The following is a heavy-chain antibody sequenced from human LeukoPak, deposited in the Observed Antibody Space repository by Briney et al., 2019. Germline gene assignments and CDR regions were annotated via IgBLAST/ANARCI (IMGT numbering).Heavy chain of an antibody. CDR2: ISGSGGST. CDR1: GFTFSSYA. J-gene: IGHJ5*02. Sequence: PGGSLRLSCAASGFTFSSYAMSWVRQAPGKGLEWVSAISGSGGSTYYADSVKGRFTISRDNSKNTLYLQMNSLRAEDTAVYYCAKDRAMDSGTNWFDPWGQGTLVTVSS. CDR3: AKDRAMDSGTNWFDP. V-gene: IGHV3-23*01. D-gene: IGHD3-10*01.